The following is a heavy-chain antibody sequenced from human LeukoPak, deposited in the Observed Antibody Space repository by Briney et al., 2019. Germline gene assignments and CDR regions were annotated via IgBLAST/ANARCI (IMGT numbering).Heavy chain of an antibody. CDR3: ARRRDTAMATNDAFDI. CDR1: GGSISSYY. J-gene: IGHJ3*02. Sequence: SETLSLTCTVSGGSISSYYWSWIRQPPGKGLEWIGYIYYSGSTNYNPSLKSRVTISVDTSKNQFSLKLSSVTAADTAVYYCARRRDTAMATNDAFDIWGQGTMVTVSS. CDR2: IYYSGST. V-gene: IGHV4-59*08. D-gene: IGHD5-18*01.